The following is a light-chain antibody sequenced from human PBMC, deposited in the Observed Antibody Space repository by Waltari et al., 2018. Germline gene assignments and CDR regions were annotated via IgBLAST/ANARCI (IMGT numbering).Light chain of an antibody. CDR1: SRAIGKFNH. Sequence: QSALTQPASVSGSPAQSLTISCTGTSRAIGKFNHFSWYQQHPGKAPKLIIFEDDKRPFGVSSRFSASKSGNTASLIIAGLQVDDEADYFCCSYAGDVTYVFGAGTKVTVL. J-gene: IGLJ1*01. V-gene: IGLV2-23*01. CDR2: EDD. CDR3: CSYAGDVTYV.